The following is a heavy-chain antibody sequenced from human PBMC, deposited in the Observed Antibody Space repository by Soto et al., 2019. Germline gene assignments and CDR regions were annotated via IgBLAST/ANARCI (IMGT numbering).Heavy chain of an antibody. J-gene: IGHJ3*01. V-gene: IGHV4-39*01. CDR1: GDSITSRSYY. CDR3: VRHADRGDFSRAFDV. CDR2: INYSGTT. Sequence: SETLSLTCTVSGDSITSRSYYWGWIRQPPGKGLEWIGSINYSGTTYYNPSLKSRVTISADTSKNQFSLRSTSVTAADTAVYYCVRHADRGDFSRAFDVWGQGTMVTVSS. D-gene: IGHD3-16*02.